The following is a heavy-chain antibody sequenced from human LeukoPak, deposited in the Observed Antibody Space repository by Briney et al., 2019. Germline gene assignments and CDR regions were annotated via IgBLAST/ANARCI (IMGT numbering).Heavy chain of an antibody. J-gene: IGHJ4*02. V-gene: IGHV4-39*01. CDR1: GDSISSSSYY. D-gene: IGHD3-10*01. CDR2: VYYSGNT. Sequence: SETLSLTCTVSGDSISSSSYYWGWIRQPPGKGLEWIGNVYYSGNTYYNPSLKSRVTISVDTSKNQFSLKLSSVTAADTAVYYCAGLYGSGSYYGYWGQGTLVTVSS. CDR3: AGLYGSGSYYGY.